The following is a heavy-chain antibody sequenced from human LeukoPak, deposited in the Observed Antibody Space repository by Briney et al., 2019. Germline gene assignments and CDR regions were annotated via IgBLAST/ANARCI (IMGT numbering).Heavy chain of an antibody. CDR1: GYSISSGYY. J-gene: IGHJ4*02. D-gene: IGHD2-2*03. V-gene: IGHV4-38-2*01. Sequence: PSETLSLTCAVSGYSISSGYYWGWIRQPPGKGLEWIGSIYHSGSTYYNPSLKSRVTISVDTSKNQFSLKLSSVTAADTAVYYCASGYCGSTSCPTNWGQGTLVTVSS. CDR3: ASGYCGSTSCPTN. CDR2: IYHSGST.